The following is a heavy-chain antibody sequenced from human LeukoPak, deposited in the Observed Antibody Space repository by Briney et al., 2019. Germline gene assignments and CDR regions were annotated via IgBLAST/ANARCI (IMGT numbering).Heavy chain of an antibody. CDR1: GFTLDDYG. Sequence: RPGGSLRLSCAASGFTLDDYGMGWVRQAPGKGLEWVSGINWNGGSTGYADSMKGRFTISRDNAKNSLYLQMNSLRAEDTALYYCARDRESMVRGVISWFDPWGQGTLVTVSS. J-gene: IGHJ5*02. CDR2: INWNGGST. D-gene: IGHD3-10*01. CDR3: ARDRESMVRGVISWFDP. V-gene: IGHV3-20*04.